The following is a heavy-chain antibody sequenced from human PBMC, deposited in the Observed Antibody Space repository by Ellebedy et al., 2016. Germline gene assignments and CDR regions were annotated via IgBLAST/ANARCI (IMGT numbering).Heavy chain of an antibody. J-gene: IGHJ6*03. V-gene: IGHV4-34*01. D-gene: IGHD2-2*02. CDR2: INHSGST. Sequence: SETLSLXCAVYGGSFSGYYWSWIRQPPGKGLEWIGEINHSGSTNYNPSLKSRVTISVDTSKNQFSLKLSSVTAADTAVYYCARGYCSSTSCYNMDVWGKGTTVTVSS. CDR3: ARGYCSSTSCYNMDV. CDR1: GGSFSGYY.